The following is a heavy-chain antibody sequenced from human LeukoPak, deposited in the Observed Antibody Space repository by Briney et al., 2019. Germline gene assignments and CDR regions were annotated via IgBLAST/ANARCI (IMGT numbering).Heavy chain of an antibody. V-gene: IGHV4-59*01. D-gene: IGHD1-7*01. J-gene: IGHJ4*02. CDR2: IYYSGST. CDR1: GGSISSYY. CDR3: ARLNANSAYFDY. Sequence: KPSETLSLTCTVSGGSISSYYWSWIRQPPGKGLEWIGYIYYSGSTNYNPSLKSRVTISVDTSKNQFSLKLSSVTAADTAVYYCARLNANSAYFDYWGQGTLVTVSS.